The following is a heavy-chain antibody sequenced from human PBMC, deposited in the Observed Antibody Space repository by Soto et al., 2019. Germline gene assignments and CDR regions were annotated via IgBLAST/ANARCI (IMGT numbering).Heavy chain of an antibody. Sequence: QVQLQESGPGLVKPSQTLSLTCTVSGGSISSGGYYWSWIRQHPGKGLEWIGYIYYSGSTYYNPSLKSRVTISVDSSKSQFFLKLSSVTAADTAVYYCARGYYDSSRYYQGDAEYFQHWGQGTLVTVSS. J-gene: IGHJ1*01. D-gene: IGHD3-22*01. CDR1: GGSISSGGYY. V-gene: IGHV4-31*03. CDR3: ARGYYDSSRYYQGDAEYFQH. CDR2: IYYSGST.